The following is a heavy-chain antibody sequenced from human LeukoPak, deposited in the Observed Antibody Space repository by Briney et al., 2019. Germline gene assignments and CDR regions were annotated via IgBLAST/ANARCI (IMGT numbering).Heavy chain of an antibody. V-gene: IGHV3-48*04. Sequence: GGSLRLSCAGSGFPFSSHGMNWVRQAAGKGLEWVSYISSSGSTIYYADSVKGRFTISRDNAKNSLYLQMNSLRAEDTAVYYCAELGITMIGGVWGKGTTVTISS. D-gene: IGHD3-10*02. CDR1: GFPFSSHG. CDR2: ISSSGSTI. CDR3: AELGITMIGGV. J-gene: IGHJ6*04.